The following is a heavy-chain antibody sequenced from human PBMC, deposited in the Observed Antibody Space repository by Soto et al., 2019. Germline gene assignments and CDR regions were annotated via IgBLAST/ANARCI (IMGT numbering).Heavy chain of an antibody. CDR1: GYTFTNYG. CDR2: ISAYNGHT. V-gene: IGHV1-18*01. Sequence: QVQLVQSGPEVNKPGASVKVSCKASGYTFTNYGFNWVRQAPGQGLEWMGWISAYNGHTKYSQIFQARVIMTTDTSTSTAYMELRSLTSDDTAVYYCASEGAGTNPLGYWGQGTLVTVSS. D-gene: IGHD2-8*01. J-gene: IGHJ4*02. CDR3: ASEGAGTNPLGY.